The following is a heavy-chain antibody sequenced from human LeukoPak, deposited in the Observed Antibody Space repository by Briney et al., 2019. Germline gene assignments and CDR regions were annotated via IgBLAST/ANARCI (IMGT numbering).Heavy chain of an antibody. Sequence: QTLSLTCTXSGGSIXSGGYSWSWVRQHPGEGLEWIGYIYYSGSTYYTPSLKSRVTISVDTSKNQFSLKLSSVTAADTAVYYCARRGYYYGSGSYYIGAYYFDYWGQGTLVTVSS. CDR2: IYYSGST. J-gene: IGHJ4*02. CDR3: ARRGYYYGSGSYYIGAYYFDY. CDR1: GGSIXSGGYS. V-gene: IGHV4-31*03. D-gene: IGHD3-10*01.